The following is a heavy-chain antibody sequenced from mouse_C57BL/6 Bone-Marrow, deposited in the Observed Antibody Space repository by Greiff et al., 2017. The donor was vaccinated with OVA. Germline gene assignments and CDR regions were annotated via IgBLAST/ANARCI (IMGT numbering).Heavy chain of an antibody. Sequence: VQLQQSVAELVRPVASVTLSCTASCFHIQNTYMHLLKQRPYQCLSWIGRIDPANGNTKYAPKFQGQAPITADTSSNTAYLQLSSLTSEDTAIYYCAPGGGDVYFDYWGQGTTLTVSS. J-gene: IGHJ2*01. CDR1: CFHIQNTY. CDR2: IDPANGNT. V-gene: IGHV14-3*01. CDR3: APGGGDVYFDY.